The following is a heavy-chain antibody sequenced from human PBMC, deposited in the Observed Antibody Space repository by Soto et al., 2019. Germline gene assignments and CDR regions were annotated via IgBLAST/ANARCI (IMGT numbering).Heavy chain of an antibody. V-gene: IGHV4-34*01. CDR2: INHSGNT. CDR3: ARAGRGYSGYDYWNFDY. J-gene: IGHJ4*02. Sequence: SETLSLTCAVYGGSFSDYYWSWIRQPPEKGLEWIGEINHSGNTNYNPSLKSRVTISVDTSKTQFSLKLSSVTAADTAVYYCARAGRGYSGYDYWNFDYWGQGTLVTVSS. D-gene: IGHD5-12*01. CDR1: GGSFSDYY.